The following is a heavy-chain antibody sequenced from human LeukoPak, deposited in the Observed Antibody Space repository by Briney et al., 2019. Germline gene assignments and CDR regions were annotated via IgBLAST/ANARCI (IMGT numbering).Heavy chain of an antibody. V-gene: IGHV1-2*02. J-gene: IGHJ5*02. CDR3: ARAPRIAAAGSGWFDP. D-gene: IGHD6-13*01. Sequence: ASVKVSCKASGYTFTGYYMHWVRQAPGQGLEWMGWINPNSGGTNYAQEFQGRVTMTRDTSISTAYMELSRLRSDDTAVYYCARAPRIAAAGSGWFDPWGQGTLVTVSS. CDR2: INPNSGGT. CDR1: GYTFTGYY.